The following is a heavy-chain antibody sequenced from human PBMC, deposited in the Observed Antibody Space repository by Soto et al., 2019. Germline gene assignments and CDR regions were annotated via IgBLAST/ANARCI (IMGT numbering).Heavy chain of an antibody. CDR2: VSYDGNYK. Sequence: QVQLVESGGGVVQPGRSLRLSCAASGFPFNSYATHWVRQAPGKGLEWVAVVSYDGNYKTYADSVKGRFTISRDNSDNTLNLQMHSLRFGDTAVYYCARDSLWYFDYWGLGTVVTVSS. D-gene: IGHD2-21*01. CDR3: ARDSLWYFDY. J-gene: IGHJ4*02. V-gene: IGHV3-30-3*01. CDR1: GFPFNSYA.